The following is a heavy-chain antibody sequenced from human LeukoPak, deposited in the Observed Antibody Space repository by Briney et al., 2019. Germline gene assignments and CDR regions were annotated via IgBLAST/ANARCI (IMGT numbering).Heavy chain of an antibody. CDR3: ARRSDSRGWTAGFDS. CDR2: IHYSGST. V-gene: IGHV4-39*01. CDR1: GGSISSSSYY. D-gene: IGHD6-19*01. Sequence: SETLSLTCTVSGGSISSSSYYWGWIRQPPGKGLEWIGSIHYSGSTYYNPSLKSRVTISVDTSKNQFSLKLTSVTAADTAVYYCARRSDSRGWTAGFDSWGQGTLVTVSS. J-gene: IGHJ4*02.